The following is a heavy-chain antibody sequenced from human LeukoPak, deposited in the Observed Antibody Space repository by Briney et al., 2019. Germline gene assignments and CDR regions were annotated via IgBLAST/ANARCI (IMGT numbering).Heavy chain of an antibody. D-gene: IGHD3-22*01. J-gene: IGHJ5*02. CDR1: GGSISSSNYY. CDR2: IFYSGRT. Sequence: SETLSLTCTVSGGSISSSNYYWGWIRQPPGKGLEWIGSIFYSGRTYYNPSLKSRVTISVDTSKNQFSLKLSSVTAADTAVYYCARQITMIVNWFDPWGQGTLVTVSS. V-gene: IGHV4-39*07. CDR3: ARQITMIVNWFDP.